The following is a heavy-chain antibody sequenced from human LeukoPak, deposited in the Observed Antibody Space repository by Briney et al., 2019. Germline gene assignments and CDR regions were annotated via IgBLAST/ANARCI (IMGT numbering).Heavy chain of an antibody. CDR2: ISGDGDST. CDR3: AKEDEDYGDYRSRYYGMDV. D-gene: IGHD4-17*01. J-gene: IGHJ6*02. CDR1: GFTFDDYA. V-gene: IGHV3-43*02. Sequence: GGSLRLSCAASGFTFDDYAMHWVRHAPGKGLEWVSLISGDGDSTYYADSGKGRLTISRDNSKNSLYLQMNSLRTEDTALYYCAKEDEDYGDYRSRYYGMDVWGQGTTVTVSS.